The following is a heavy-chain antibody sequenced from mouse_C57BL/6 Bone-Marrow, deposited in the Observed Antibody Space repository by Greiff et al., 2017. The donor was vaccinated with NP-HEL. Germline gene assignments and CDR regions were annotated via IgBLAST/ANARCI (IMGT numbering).Heavy chain of an antibody. J-gene: IGHJ2*01. CDR3: ARRRRYPYYFDY. D-gene: IGHD2-14*01. CDR1: GFTFSSYA. Sequence: EVQLMESGGGLVKPGGSLKLSCAASGFTFSSYAMSWVRQTPEKRLEWVATISDGGSYTYYPDNVKGRFTISRDNAKNNLYLQMSHLKSEDTAMYYCARRRRYPYYFDYWGQGTTLTVSS. CDR2: ISDGGSYT. V-gene: IGHV5-4*01.